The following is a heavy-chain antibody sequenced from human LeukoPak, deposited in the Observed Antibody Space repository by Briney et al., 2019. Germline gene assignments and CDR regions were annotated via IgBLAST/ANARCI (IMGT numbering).Heavy chain of an antibody. CDR3: AKDRGGSSELGDAFDV. J-gene: IGHJ3*01. V-gene: IGHV3-30*04. D-gene: IGHD1-26*01. CDR2: ISYDGSNK. CDR1: GFTFGDYA. Sequence: GGSLRLSCTASGFTFGDYAMSWFRQAPGKGLEWVAVISYDGSNKYYADSVKGRFTISRDNAKNSLYLQMNSLRVEDTALYYCAKDRGGSSELGDAFDVWGQGTMVRVSS.